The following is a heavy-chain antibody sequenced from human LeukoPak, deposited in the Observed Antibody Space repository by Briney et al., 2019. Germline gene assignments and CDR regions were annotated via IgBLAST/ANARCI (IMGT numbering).Heavy chain of an antibody. CDR1: GFTFNSYL. J-gene: IGHJ4*02. D-gene: IGHD1-26*01. CDR3: ARYSDTHSINY. Sequence: GGSLRLSCAASGFTFNSYLMSWVRQAPGKGLEWVANIKKDGNEKYYVDSVKGRFTISRDNAKNSLYLQMNSLRAEGTAVYFCARYSDTHSINYWGQGTLVTVSS. V-gene: IGHV3-7*01. CDR2: IKKDGNEK.